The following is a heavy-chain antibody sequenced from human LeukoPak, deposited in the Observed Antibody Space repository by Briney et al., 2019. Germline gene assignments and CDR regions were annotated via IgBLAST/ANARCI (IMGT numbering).Heavy chain of an antibody. J-gene: IGHJ4*02. D-gene: IGHD3-9*01. CDR2: IKSKTHGGTT. CDR3: ITWNYDILTGYSI. V-gene: IGHV3-15*01. CDR1: GFSFKNVW. Sequence: GGSLRLSCAASGFSFKNVWMSWVRQAPGKGLEWVGRIKSKTHGGTTDYAAAVKGRFTISRDDSKSTLYLQMNSLKTEDTALYYCITWNYDILTGYSIWGQGTLVTVSS.